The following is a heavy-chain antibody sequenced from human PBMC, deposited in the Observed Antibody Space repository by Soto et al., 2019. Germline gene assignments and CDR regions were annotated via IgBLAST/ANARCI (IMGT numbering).Heavy chain of an antibody. CDR1: GFTFSSYG. CDR3: AREGVYSRDSLPFDY. J-gene: IGHJ4*02. D-gene: IGHD6-13*01. V-gene: IGHV3-33*01. CDR2: IWYDGSNK. Sequence: GGSLRLSCAASGFTFSSYGMHWVRQAPGKGLEWVAVIWYDGSNKYYADSVKGRFTISRDNSKNTLYLQMNSLRAEDTAVYYCAREGVYSRDSLPFDYWGQGTLVTVSS.